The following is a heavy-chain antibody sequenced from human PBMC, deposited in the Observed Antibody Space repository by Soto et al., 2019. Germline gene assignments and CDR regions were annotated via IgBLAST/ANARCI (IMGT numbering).Heavy chain of an antibody. J-gene: IGHJ4*02. CDR2: ISFNGNSL. Sequence: GGSLRLSCTASEFSFSSYAMHWIRQSPGKGLEWVAVISFNGNSLHYADSVKDRFTISRDNSKSTLYLQMNNMRTEDTAVYYCARTFDTITYYFDYWGQGTLVTVSS. D-gene: IGHD3-9*01. CDR1: EFSFSSYA. V-gene: IGHV3-30-3*01. CDR3: ARTFDTITYYFDY.